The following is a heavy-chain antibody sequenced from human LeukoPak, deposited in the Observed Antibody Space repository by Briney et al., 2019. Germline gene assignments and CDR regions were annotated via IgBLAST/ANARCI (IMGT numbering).Heavy chain of an antibody. CDR1: GGSINSFY. J-gene: IGHJ6*04. Sequence: SETLSLTRTVSGGSINSFYWSWIRQPPGGGLEWIGYIYYSGSTNYNPSLKSRVTISVDASKNQFSLWLSSVTAADTAVYYCARLARLTLIRGVTGYHSLDVWGKGTKVTVSS. D-gene: IGHD3-10*01. CDR2: IYYSGST. V-gene: IGHV4-59*01. CDR3: ARLARLTLIRGVTGYHSLDV.